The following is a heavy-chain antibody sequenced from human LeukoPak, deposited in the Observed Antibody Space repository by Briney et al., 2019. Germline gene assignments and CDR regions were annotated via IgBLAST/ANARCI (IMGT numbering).Heavy chain of an antibody. CDR2: ISSSGSTI. V-gene: IGHV3-48*03. CDR3: ARSETTVTTFDY. D-gene: IGHD4-17*01. Sequence: PGGSLRLSCAASGFTFSSYEMNWVRQAPGKGLEWVSYISSSGSTIYYADSVKGRFTISRDNAKNSLYLQMNSLRAEDTAVYYCARSETTVTTFDYWGQGTLVTVSS. CDR1: GFTFSSYE. J-gene: IGHJ4*02.